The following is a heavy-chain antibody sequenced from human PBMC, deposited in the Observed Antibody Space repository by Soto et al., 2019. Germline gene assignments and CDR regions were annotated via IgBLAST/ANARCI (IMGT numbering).Heavy chain of an antibody. D-gene: IGHD5-12*01. Sequence: QGGSLRLSCAASGFTVSSNYMSWVRQAPGKGLEWVSVIYSGGSTYYADSVKGRFTISRHNSKNTLYLQMNSLRAEDTAVYYCARDRWLRGSRYYYYMDVWGKGTTVTVSS. CDR3: ARDRWLRGSRYYYYMDV. CDR2: IYSGGST. J-gene: IGHJ6*03. V-gene: IGHV3-53*04. CDR1: GFTVSSNY.